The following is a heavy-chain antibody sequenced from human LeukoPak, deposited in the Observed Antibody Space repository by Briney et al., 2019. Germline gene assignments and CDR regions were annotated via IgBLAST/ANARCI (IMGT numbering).Heavy chain of an antibody. D-gene: IGHD1-26*01. V-gene: IGHV4-34*01. CDR2: INHSGST. Sequence: SETLSLTCAVYGGSFSGYYWSWIRQPPGKGLEWIGEINHSGSTNYNPSLKSRVTISVDTSKNQFSLKLSSVTAADTAVYYCARGGGGSYLRIIDYWGQGTLVTVSS. CDR3: ARGGGGSYLRIIDY. J-gene: IGHJ4*02. CDR1: GGSFSGYY.